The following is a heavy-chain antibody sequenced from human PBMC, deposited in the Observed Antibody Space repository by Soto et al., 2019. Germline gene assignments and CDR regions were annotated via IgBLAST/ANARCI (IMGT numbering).Heavy chain of an antibody. V-gene: IGHV3-7*01. D-gene: IGHD2-15*01. CDR2: IKEDGSEK. CDR3: SRDVVVGAKALNY. CDR1: GFTFSNYW. J-gene: IGHJ4*02. Sequence: GGSLRLSCAASGFTFSNYWMTWVRQAPGKGLEWVANIKEDGSEKHYVDSVKGRFTISRDNAKNSLYLQMNSLRVEDTAVYFCSRDVVVGAKALNYCGQGALVPVSS.